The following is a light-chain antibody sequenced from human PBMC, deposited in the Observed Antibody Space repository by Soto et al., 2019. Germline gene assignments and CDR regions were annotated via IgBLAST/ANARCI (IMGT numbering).Light chain of an antibody. V-gene: IGKV3-20*01. Sequence: EIVLTQSPGTLSLSPGERATLSCRSSQNIRSNLAWYQQKPGQAPRLLIYAVSARATGIPARFSGSGSGTDFTLTISRLEPEDFAVYYCQQYGSSPWTFGQGTKVDIK. CDR1: QNIRSN. CDR3: QQYGSSPWT. CDR2: AVS. J-gene: IGKJ1*01.